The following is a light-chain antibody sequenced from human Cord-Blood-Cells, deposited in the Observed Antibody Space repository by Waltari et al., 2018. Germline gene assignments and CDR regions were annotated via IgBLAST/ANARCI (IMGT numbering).Light chain of an antibody. V-gene: IGKV1-39*01. Sequence: DIQMTQSPSSLSASVGDRVTITCRASQSISSYLNWYQQKPGKAPKLLIYAASSLQSGVPERFSGSGSGTDFTLTISSLQPEDFATYYCQQSYSTPITFGQGTRLEIK. CDR3: QQSYSTPIT. J-gene: IGKJ5*01. CDR1: QSISSY. CDR2: AAS.